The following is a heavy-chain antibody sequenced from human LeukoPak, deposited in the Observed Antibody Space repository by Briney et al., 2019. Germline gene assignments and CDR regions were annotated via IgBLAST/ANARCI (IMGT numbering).Heavy chain of an antibody. CDR2: ISGSGGST. V-gene: IGHV3-23*01. CDR3: ARDSCSSGSCPFGY. Sequence: PGASLRLSCAASGFTFSSYAMSWVRQAPGKGLEWVSAISGSGGSTYYADSVKGRFTISRDNAKNSLYLQMNSLRAEDTAVYYCARDSCSSGSCPFGYWGQGTLVTVSS. D-gene: IGHD2-15*01. CDR1: GFTFSSYA. J-gene: IGHJ4*02.